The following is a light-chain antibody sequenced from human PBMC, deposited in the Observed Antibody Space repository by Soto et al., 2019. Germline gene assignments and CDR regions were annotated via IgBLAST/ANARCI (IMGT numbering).Light chain of an antibody. CDR1: SGHSSYA. CDR3: QTWGTGIQV. Sequence: QLVLTQSPSASASLGASVKLTCTLSSGHSSYAIAWNQQQPEKGPRYLMKLNSDGSHSKGDGIPDRFSGSSSGAERYLTISSLQSEDEADYDCQTWGTGIQVFGTGTKVTVL. J-gene: IGLJ1*01. CDR2: LNSDGSH. V-gene: IGLV4-69*01.